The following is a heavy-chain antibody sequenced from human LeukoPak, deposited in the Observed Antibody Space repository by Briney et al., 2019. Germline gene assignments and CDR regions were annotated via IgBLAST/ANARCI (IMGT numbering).Heavy chain of an antibody. J-gene: IGHJ4*02. CDR3: ARSWERDIVVVPAAPRFDY. CDR2: FNTYTGNP. V-gene: IGHV7-81*01. D-gene: IGHD2-2*01. Sequence: ASVKASCKASGYSFTTYGMNWVPQAPGQGLEWMGWFNTYTGNPTYAQGFTGRFVFSMDTSASTAYLQISSLKAEDMAMYYCARSWERDIVVVPAAPRFDYWGQGTLVTVSS. CDR1: GYSFTTYG.